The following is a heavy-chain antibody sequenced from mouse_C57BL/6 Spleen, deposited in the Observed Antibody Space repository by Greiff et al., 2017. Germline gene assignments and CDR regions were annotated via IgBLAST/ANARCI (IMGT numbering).Heavy chain of an antibody. CDR2: IHPNSGST. V-gene: IGHV1-64*01. D-gene: IGHD2-10*02. CDR1: GYTFTSYW. Sequence: QVQLQQPGAELVKPGASVKLSCKASGYTFTSYWMHWVKQRPGQGLEWIGMIHPNSGSTNYNEKFKSKATLTVDKSSSTAYMQLSSLTSEDSAVYYCARDGPYDYAMDYWGQGTSVTVSS. CDR3: ARDGPYDYAMDY. J-gene: IGHJ4*01.